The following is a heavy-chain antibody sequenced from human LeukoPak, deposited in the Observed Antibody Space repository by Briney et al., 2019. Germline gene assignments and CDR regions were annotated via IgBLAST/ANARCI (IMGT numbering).Heavy chain of an antibody. V-gene: IGHV3-66*01. CDR1: GFTVSSNY. Sequence: PGGSLRLSCAASGFTVSSNYMSWVRQAPGKGLEWVSVIYSGGSTYYADSVKGRFTISRDNSKNTLYLQMNSLRAEDTAVYYCAKDQYPHYFDYWGQGTLVTVSS. J-gene: IGHJ4*02. D-gene: IGHD2-2*01. CDR3: AKDQYPHYFDY. CDR2: IYSGGST.